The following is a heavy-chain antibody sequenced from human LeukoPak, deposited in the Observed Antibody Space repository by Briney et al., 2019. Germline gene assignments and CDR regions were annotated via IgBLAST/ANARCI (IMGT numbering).Heavy chain of an antibody. CDR2: IKSKTDGGTT. CDR3: TTGYSYGYIYYYYYMDV. CDR1: GFTFSSYA. V-gene: IGHV3-15*01. D-gene: IGHD5-18*01. J-gene: IGHJ6*03. Sequence: GGSLRLSCAASGFTFSSYAMSWVRQAPGKGLEWVGRIKSKTDGGTTDYAAPVKGRFTISRDDSKNTLYLQMNSLKTEDTAVYYCTTGYSYGYIYYYYYMDVWGKGTTVTVSS.